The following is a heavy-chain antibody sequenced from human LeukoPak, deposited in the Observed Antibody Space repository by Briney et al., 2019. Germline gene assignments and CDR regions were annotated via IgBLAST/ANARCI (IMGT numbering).Heavy chain of an antibody. CDR3: ARELGIAAADHFDY. D-gene: IGHD6-13*01. CDR2: IYYSGST. J-gene: IGHJ4*02. Sequence: PSETLYLTCTVSGGSISSSSYYWGWIRQPPGKGLEWIGSIYYSGSTYYNPSLKSRVTISVDTSKNQFSLKLSSVTAADTAVYYCARELGIAAADHFDYWGQGTLVTVSS. CDR1: GGSISSSSYY. V-gene: IGHV4-39*02.